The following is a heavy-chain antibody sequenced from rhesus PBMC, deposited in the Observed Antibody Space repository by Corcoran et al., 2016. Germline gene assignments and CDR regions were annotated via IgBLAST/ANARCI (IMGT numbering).Heavy chain of an antibody. Sequence: QVQLPESGPGLVKPLETLSLTCAVSGGSISSNYCSCIRQPPGTGLEWIGYIYGSGSSTNYNPSLKSRVTLSVDTSKNQFSLKLSSVTAADTAVYYCARGPPVDYWGQGVLVTVSS. CDR2: IYGSGSST. CDR3: ARGPPVDY. V-gene: IGHV4S11*01. J-gene: IGHJ4*01. CDR1: GGSISSNY.